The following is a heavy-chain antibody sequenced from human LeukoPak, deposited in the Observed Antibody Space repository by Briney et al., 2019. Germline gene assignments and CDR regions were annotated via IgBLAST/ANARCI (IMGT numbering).Heavy chain of an antibody. Sequence: VASVKVSCKASGYTFTSYAMHWVRQAPGQRLEWMGWINAGNGNTKYSQKFQGRVTITRDTSASTAYMELSSLRSEDTAVYYCARDFWGIAAAGTFDYWGQGTLVTVSS. D-gene: IGHD6-13*01. J-gene: IGHJ4*02. CDR2: INAGNGNT. CDR3: ARDFWGIAAAGTFDY. CDR1: GYTFTSYA. V-gene: IGHV1-3*01.